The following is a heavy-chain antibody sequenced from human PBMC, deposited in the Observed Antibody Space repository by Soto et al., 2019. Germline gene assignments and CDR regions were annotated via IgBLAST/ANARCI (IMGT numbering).Heavy chain of an antibody. CDR1: GFTFGDYA. J-gene: IGHJ6*02. V-gene: IGHV3-49*03. CDR2: IRSKAYGGTT. Sequence: GGSLRLSCTASGFTFGDYAMSWFRQAPGKGLEWVGFIRSKAYGGTTEYAASVKGRFTISRDDSKSIAYLQMNSLKTEDTAVYYCTRDLLLWFGELTSYYYYGMDVWGQGTTVTVSS. CDR3: TRDLLLWFGELTSYYYYGMDV. D-gene: IGHD3-10*01.